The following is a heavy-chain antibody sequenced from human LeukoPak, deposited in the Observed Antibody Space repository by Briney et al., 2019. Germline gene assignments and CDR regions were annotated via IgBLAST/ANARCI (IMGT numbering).Heavy chain of an antibody. V-gene: IGHV1-2*02. J-gene: IGHJ4*02. D-gene: IGHD3-9*01. CDR2: INPNSGGT. Sequence: ASVKVSCKASGYTFTGYYMHWVRQAPGQGLEWMGWINPNSGGTNYAQKFQGRVTMTRDTSISTAYMELSRLRSDDTAVYYCARVGYYDILTGYARNLYYFDYWGQGTLVTVSS. CDR1: GYTFTGYY. CDR3: ARVGYYDILTGYARNLYYFDY.